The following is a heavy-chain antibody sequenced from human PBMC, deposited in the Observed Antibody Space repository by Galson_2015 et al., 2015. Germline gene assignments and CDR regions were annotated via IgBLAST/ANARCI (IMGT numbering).Heavy chain of an antibody. J-gene: IGHJ6*02. CDR1: GGSISSYY. V-gene: IGHV4-59*01. D-gene: IGHD3-10*01. CDR3: ARGRMVRNYYGMDV. CDR2: IYYSGST. Sequence: LSLTCTVSGGSISSYYWRWIRQPPGKGLEWIGYIYYSGSTNYNPSLKSLVTISVDTSKNQFSLKLSSVTAADTAVYYCARGRMVRNYYGMDVWGQGTTVTVSS.